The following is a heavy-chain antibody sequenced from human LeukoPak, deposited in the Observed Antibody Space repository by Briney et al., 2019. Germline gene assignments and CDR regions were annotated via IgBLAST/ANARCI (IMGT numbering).Heavy chain of an antibody. CDR2: INNSGST. CDR1: GGSFSGYH. V-gene: IGHV4-34*01. J-gene: IGHJ4*02. Sequence: PSETLSLTCAVYGGSFSGYHWSWIRQPPGKGLEWIGEINNSGSTNYNSSLKSRVTISVDTSGNQFSLKVHSVTAADTAVYYCAKGVGDYWGQGTLVTVSS. CDR3: AKGVGDY.